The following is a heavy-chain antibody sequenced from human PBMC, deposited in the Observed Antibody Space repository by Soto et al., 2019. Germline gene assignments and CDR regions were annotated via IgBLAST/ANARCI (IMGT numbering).Heavy chain of an antibody. CDR2: IIPRFDTP. CDR1: GGTFSSDS. CDR3: ARSGGLDRDFNY. J-gene: IGHJ4*02. D-gene: IGHD2-15*01. V-gene: IGHV1-69*12. Sequence: QVQLVQSGAEVKKPGSSVKVSCKASGGTFSSDSFSWVRQAPGQGLEWMGGIIPRFDTPIYAQKFQDRVTITAGESTSTGYMQLSSLRSGDTAVYYCARSGGLDRDFNYWGQGSLVTVSS.